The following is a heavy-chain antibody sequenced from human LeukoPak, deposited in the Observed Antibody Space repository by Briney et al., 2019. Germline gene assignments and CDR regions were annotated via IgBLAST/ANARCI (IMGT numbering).Heavy chain of an antibody. CDR3: ASSGGYETFDY. CDR1: GFTVSSNY. Sequence: GGSLRLSCAAPGFTVSSNYMSWVRQAPGKGLEWVSVIYSGGSTYYADSVKGRFTISRDNSKNTLYLQMNSLRAEDTAVYYCASSGGYETFDYWGQGTLVTVSS. D-gene: IGHD5-12*01. CDR2: IYSGGST. J-gene: IGHJ4*02. V-gene: IGHV3-53*01.